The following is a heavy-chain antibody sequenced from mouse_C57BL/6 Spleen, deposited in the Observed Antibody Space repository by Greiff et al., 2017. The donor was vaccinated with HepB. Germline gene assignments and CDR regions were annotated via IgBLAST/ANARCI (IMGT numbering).Heavy chain of an antibody. CDR1: GYTFTDYN. J-gene: IGHJ4*01. CDR3: AREGLLLRGYAMDY. CDR2: INPNNGGT. D-gene: IGHD1-1*01. V-gene: IGHV1-18*01. Sequence: VQLKESGPELVKPGASVKIPCKASGYTFTDYNMDWVKQSHGKSLEWIGDINPNNGGTIYNQKFKGKATLTVDKSSSTAYMELRSLTSEDTAVYYCAREGLLLRGYAMDYWGQGTSVTVSS.